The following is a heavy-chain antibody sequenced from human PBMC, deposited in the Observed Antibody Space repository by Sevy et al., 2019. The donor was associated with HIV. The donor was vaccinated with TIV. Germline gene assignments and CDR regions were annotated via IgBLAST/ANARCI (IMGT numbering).Heavy chain of an antibody. V-gene: IGHV1-69*13. CDR1: GGTFSSYA. Sequence: ASVKVSCKASGGTFSSYAISWVRQAPGQGLEWMGGIIPIFGTANYAQKFQGRVTITADESTSTAYMELGSLRSEDTAVYYCARGGDSSGYYYVFPFDYWGQGTLVTVSS. J-gene: IGHJ4*02. D-gene: IGHD3-22*01. CDR2: IIPIFGTA. CDR3: ARGGDSSGYYYVFPFDY.